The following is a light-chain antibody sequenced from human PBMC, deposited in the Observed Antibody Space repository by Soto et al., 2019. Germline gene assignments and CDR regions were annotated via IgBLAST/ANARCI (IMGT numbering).Light chain of an antibody. CDR1: QSVNAN. CDR2: GVS. V-gene: IGKV3-15*01. CDR3: QQYNNWPIT. J-gene: IGKJ5*01. Sequence: EVVLTQSPATLSVSPGEGATLSCRASQSVNANLAWYQQKPGQAPRVIIYGVSTRATGVPGRFSGSGSGTEISLTISTLQSEDFGVYYCQQYNNWPITFGQGTRLEIK.